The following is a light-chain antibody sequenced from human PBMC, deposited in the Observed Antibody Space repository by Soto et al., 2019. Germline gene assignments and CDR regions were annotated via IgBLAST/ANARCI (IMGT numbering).Light chain of an antibody. J-gene: IGLJ3*02. CDR3: CSYAGSYILV. CDR2: GVN. V-gene: IGLV2-11*01. Sequence: QSALTQPASVSGSPRQSITISCTGTSSDVGGYNYVSWYQHHPGKAPKLMIYGVNERPSGVPDRFSGSKSGNTASLTISGLQAEDEADYHCCSYAGSYILVFGGGTKVTVL. CDR1: SSDVGGYNY.